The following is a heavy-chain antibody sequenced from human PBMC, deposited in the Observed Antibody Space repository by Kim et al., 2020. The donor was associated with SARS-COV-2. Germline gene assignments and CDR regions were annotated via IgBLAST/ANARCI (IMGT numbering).Heavy chain of an antibody. CDR3: AKINYYDGSGYPN. Sequence: GGSLRLSCAASGFTFSSYAMSWVRQAPGKGLEWVSAISGSGGITYYADSVKGRFTISRDNSKNTLYLQMNSLRAEDTAVYYCAKINYYDGSGYPNWGQGTLVTVSS. J-gene: IGHJ4*02. D-gene: IGHD3-22*01. CDR1: GFTFSSYA. CDR2: ISGSGGIT. V-gene: IGHV3-23*01.